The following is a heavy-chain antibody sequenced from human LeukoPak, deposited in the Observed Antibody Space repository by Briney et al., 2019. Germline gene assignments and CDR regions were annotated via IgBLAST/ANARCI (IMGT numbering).Heavy chain of an antibody. CDR3: AGGPPGQLYDY. D-gene: IGHD6-6*01. CDR2: IDPEDGGT. V-gene: IGHV1-24*01. Sequence: GASVKVSCKVSGYTLTESSLHWVRQAPGKGLEWMGGIDPEDGGTIYAQKFQGRVTMTEDTSTDTAYMELTGLRSEDTAVYYCAGGPPGQLYDYWGQGTLVTVSS. J-gene: IGHJ4*02. CDR1: GYTLTESS.